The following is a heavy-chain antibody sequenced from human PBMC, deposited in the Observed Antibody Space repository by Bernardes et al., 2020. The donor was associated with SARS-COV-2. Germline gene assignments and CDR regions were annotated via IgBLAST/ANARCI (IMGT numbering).Heavy chain of an antibody. CDR1: GFTFSSYA. J-gene: IGHJ4*02. CDR2: TSYDGSNK. D-gene: IGHD4-17*01. CDR3: AREMYYGDYFDY. Sequence: GGSLRLSCAASGFTFSSYAMHWVRQAPGKGLEWVAVTSYDGSNKYYADSVKGRFTISRDNSKNTLYLQMNSLRAEDTAVYYCAREMYYGDYFDYWGQGTLVTVSS. V-gene: IGHV3-30-3*01.